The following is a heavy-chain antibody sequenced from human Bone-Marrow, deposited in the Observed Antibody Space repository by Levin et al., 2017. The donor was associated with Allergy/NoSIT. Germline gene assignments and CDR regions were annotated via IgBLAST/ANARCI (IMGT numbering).Heavy chain of an antibody. CDR1: GITITDYF. J-gene: IGHJ6*02. CDR2: IDSGGTTI. Sequence: GGSLRLSCAASGITITDYFMNWVRQAPGKGLEWLSYIDSGGTTIKYADSVQGRFIISRDNAKKSLYLQMNSLRAEDTAVYYGARGSWRSFFGMDVWGQGTTVIVSS. D-gene: IGHD3-16*02. V-gene: IGHV3-11*01. CDR3: ARGSWRSFFGMDV.